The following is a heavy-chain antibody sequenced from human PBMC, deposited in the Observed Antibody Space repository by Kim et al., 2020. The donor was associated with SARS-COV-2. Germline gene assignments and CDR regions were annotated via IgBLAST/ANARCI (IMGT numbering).Heavy chain of an antibody. Sequence: GGSLRLSCAASGFTFSSYAMHWVRQAPGKGLEWVAVISYDGSNKYYADSVKGRFTISRDNSKNTLYLQMNSLRAEDTAVYYCATPRGAWWLSGYDLDYWGQGTLVTVSS. CDR1: GFTFSSYA. CDR2: ISYDGSNK. V-gene: IGHV3-30-3*01. D-gene: IGHD2-15*01. J-gene: IGHJ4*02. CDR3: ATPRGAWWLSGYDLDY.